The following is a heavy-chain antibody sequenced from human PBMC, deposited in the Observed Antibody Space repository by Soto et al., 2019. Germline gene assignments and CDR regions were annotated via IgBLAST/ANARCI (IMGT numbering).Heavy chain of an antibody. V-gene: IGHV4-59*01. D-gene: IGHD2-2*01. J-gene: IGHJ3*02. CDR3: SSRYAKNAFHI. Sequence: QVQLQESGPGLVKPSETLSLTCTVSGGSISSYYWSWIRQPPGKGLEWIGYIYYSGSTNYNPSLKTRVTISLATSNNHFSLTLSSVTPADSAVYYFSSRYAKNAFHIWGQGTMVTLSS. CDR2: IYYSGST. CDR1: GGSISSYY.